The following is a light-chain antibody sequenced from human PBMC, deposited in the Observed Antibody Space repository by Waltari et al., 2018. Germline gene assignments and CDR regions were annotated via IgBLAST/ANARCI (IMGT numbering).Light chain of an antibody. V-gene: IGKV3-20*01. Sequence: EIVLTQSPGTLSLSPGKRPTLACRASQTVSSSFLAWYQQKPGQAPRLLIYAAFSRATGIPDRFSGSGSGTDFTLTISRLEPEDFALYYCQQYGRSPRTFGQGTKVEIK. J-gene: IGKJ1*01. CDR3: QQYGRSPRT. CDR1: QTVSSSF. CDR2: AAF.